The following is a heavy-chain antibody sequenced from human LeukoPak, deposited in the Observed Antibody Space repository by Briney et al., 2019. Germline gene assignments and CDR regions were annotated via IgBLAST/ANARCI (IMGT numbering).Heavy chain of an antibody. Sequence: PGGSLRLSCAASGFTFSSYSMNWVRQAPGKGLEWVSYISSSSSTIYYADSVKGRFTISRDNAKNSLYLQMNSLRAEDTAVYYCARALVPAKGEGATAFDYWGQGTLVTVSS. CDR1: GFTFSSYS. D-gene: IGHD1-26*01. V-gene: IGHV3-48*01. CDR2: ISSSSSTI. CDR3: ARALVPAKGEGATAFDY. J-gene: IGHJ4*02.